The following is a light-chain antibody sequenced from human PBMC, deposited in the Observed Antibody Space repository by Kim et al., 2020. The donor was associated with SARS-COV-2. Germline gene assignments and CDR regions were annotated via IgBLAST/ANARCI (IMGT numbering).Light chain of an antibody. CDR3: QQRDSWPPFT. J-gene: IGKJ5*01. CDR2: DAS. V-gene: IGKV3-11*01. CDR1: QNINSY. Sequence: EIVLTQSPATLSLSPGERATLSCTASQNINSYLAWYQHKPGQPPRLLIYDASYRATCIPARFTGSGYGTDFTLTISGLEPDDFAIYYCQQRDSWPPFTFGQGTRLEIK.